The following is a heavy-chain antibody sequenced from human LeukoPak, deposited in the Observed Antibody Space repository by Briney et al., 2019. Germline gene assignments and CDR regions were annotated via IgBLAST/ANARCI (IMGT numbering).Heavy chain of an antibody. CDR3: ASGDTAGGGY. CDR2: INHSGST. V-gene: IGHV4-39*07. D-gene: IGHD5-18*01. J-gene: IGHJ4*02. Sequence: PSETLSLTCSVSDGSISSGYYYWAWIRQPPGKGLEWIGEINHSGSTNYNPSLKSRVTISVDTSKNQFSLKLSSVTAADTAVYYCASGDTAGGGYWGQGTLVTVSS. CDR1: DGSISSGYYY.